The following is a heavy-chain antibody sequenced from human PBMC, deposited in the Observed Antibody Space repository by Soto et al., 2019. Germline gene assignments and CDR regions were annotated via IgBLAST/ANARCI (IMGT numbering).Heavy chain of an antibody. CDR2: IYYSGST. J-gene: IGHJ4*01. D-gene: IGHD2-15*01. CDR1: GGSISSGGYY. V-gene: IGHV4-31*03. Sequence: SETLSLTCTVSGGSISSGGYYWSWIRQHPGKGLEWIGYIYYSGSTYYNPSLKSRVTISVDTSKNQFSPKLSSVTAADTAVYYCARASCARGPCYSGSAPHFDFWGRGTLVTVSS. CDR3: ARASCARGPCYSGSAPHFDF.